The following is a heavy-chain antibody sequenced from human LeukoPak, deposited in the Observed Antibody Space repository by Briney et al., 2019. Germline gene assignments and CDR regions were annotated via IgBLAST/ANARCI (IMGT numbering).Heavy chain of an antibody. CDR3: ATDLLDV. J-gene: IGHJ6*02. Sequence: GASLRLSCAASGFAFSSYAMSWVRQAPGKGLEWVGRIKRKTEGEATDCAAPVKGRFIISRDDSKNTLYLQMNSLKIEDTAVYYCATDLLDVWGQGTTVTVSS. CDR2: IKRKTEGEAT. V-gene: IGHV3-15*01. CDR1: GFAFSSYA.